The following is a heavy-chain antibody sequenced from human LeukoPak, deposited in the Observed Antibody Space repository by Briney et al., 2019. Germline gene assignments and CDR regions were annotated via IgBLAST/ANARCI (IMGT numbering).Heavy chain of an antibody. CDR3: AKERDGFRTYYFDY. V-gene: IGHV3-30*18. Sequence: GRPLRLSCAASGFTFSRDGMHWVRQAPGKGLEWVAVISYDGSNKYYADSVKGRFTISRDNSKNTLCLQMNSLRAEDTAVYFCAKERDGFRTYYFDYWGQGTLVTVSS. J-gene: IGHJ4*02. D-gene: IGHD5-24*01. CDR1: GFTFSRDG. CDR2: ISYDGSNK.